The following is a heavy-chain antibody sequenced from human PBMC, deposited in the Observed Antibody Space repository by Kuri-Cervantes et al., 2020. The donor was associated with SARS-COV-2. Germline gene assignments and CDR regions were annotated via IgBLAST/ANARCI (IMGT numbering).Heavy chain of an antibody. D-gene: IGHD6-19*01. CDR3: AILTLGRGAVAGTQAFDI. CDR1: GGTFSSYA. V-gene: IGHV1-18*01. Sequence: ASVKVSCKASGGTFSSYAISWVRQAPGQGLEWMGWISAYNGNTNYAQKLQGRVTMTTDTSTSTAYMELGSLRSDDTAVYYCAILTLGRGAVAGTQAFDIWGQGTMVTVSS. J-gene: IGHJ3*02. CDR2: ISAYNGNT.